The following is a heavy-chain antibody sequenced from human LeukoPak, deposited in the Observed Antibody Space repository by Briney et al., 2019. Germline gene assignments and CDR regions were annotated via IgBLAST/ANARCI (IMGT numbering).Heavy chain of an antibody. CDR2: FDPEDGET. CDR3: ATDAGNWNPTGPGDY. Sequence: GASVKVSCKVSGYTLTELSMHWVRQAPGKGLEWMGGFDPEDGETIYAQKFQGRVTMTEDTSTDTAYMELSSLRSEDTAVYYCATDAGNWNPTGPGDYWGQGTLVTVSS. V-gene: IGHV1-24*01. D-gene: IGHD1-1*01. CDR1: GYTLTELS. J-gene: IGHJ4*02.